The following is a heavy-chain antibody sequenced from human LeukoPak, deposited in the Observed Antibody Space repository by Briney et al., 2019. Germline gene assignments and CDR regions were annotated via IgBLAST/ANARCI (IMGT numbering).Heavy chain of an antibody. CDR2: ISGRGGST. Sequence: GGSLRLSFAASGFTFNNYGMNWVRQAPGKGLEGVSGISGRGGSTYYADSVKGRFSISRDNSKNTLYLQMNSLRAEDTAVYYCAKSSVVVAPAEYFQHWGQGTLVTVSS. J-gene: IGHJ1*01. CDR3: AKSSVVVAPAEYFQH. V-gene: IGHV3-23*01. CDR1: GFTFNNYG. D-gene: IGHD2-15*01.